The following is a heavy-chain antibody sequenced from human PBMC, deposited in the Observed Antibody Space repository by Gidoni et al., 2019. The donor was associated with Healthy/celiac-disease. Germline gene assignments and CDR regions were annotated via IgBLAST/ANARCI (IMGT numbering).Heavy chain of an antibody. CDR3: ARLVRGLASAFDI. V-gene: IGHV4-39*01. J-gene: IGHJ3*02. Sequence: QLQLHESGPGLVKPSETLSLTCTVSGGSISSISYYWGWFRPPPAKGLEWIGMISYSGSTYYNPSLKSRLTISVDTSKNQFSLKLSSVTAADTAVYYCARLVRGLASAFDIWGQGTMVTVSS. CDR2: ISYSGST. CDR1: GGSISSISYY. D-gene: IGHD3-10*01.